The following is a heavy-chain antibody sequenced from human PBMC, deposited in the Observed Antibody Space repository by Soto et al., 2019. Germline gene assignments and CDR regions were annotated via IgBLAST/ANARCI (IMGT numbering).Heavy chain of an antibody. Sequence: QVQLVESGGGVVQPGRSLRLSCAASGFTSSSYGMHWVRQAPGKGLEWVAVIWYDGSNKYYADSVKGRFTISRDNSKNTLYLQMNSLRAEDTAVYYCARQTTQQLVDYWGQGTLVTVSS. CDR1: GFTSSSYG. D-gene: IGHD6-13*01. CDR2: IWYDGSNK. V-gene: IGHV3-33*01. J-gene: IGHJ4*02. CDR3: ARQTTQQLVDY.